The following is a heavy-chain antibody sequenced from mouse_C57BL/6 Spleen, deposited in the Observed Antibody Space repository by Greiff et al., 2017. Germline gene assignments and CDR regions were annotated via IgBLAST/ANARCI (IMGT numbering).Heavy chain of an antibody. V-gene: IGHV1-26*01. CDR3: ARGLGSLDY. D-gene: IGHD3-1*01. Sequence: EVQLQQSGPELVKPGASVKISCKASGYTFTDYYLNWVKQSHGKSLEWIGDINPNNGGTSYNQKFKGKATLTVDTSSSTAYMELRSLTSEDSAVYYCARGLGSLDYWGQGTTLTVSS. J-gene: IGHJ2*01. CDR2: INPNNGGT. CDR1: GYTFTDYY.